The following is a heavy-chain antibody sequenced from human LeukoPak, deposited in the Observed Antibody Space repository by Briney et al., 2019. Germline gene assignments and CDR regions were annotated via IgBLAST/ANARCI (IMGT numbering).Heavy chain of an antibody. Sequence: GGSLRLSXAASGFTFRSYSMNWVRQAPGKGLEWVSSISSSSSYIYYADSVKGRFTISRDNAKNSLYLQMNSLRAEDTAVYYCATGGGFCSGGSCYPPLDYWGQGTLVTVSS. J-gene: IGHJ4*02. V-gene: IGHV3-21*01. D-gene: IGHD2-15*01. CDR2: ISSSSSYI. CDR3: ATGGGFCSGGSCYPPLDY. CDR1: GFTFRSYS.